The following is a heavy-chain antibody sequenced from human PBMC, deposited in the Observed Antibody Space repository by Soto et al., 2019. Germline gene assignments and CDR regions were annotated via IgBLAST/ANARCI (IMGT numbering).Heavy chain of an antibody. CDR2: INPSGGST. J-gene: IGHJ3*02. Sequence: ASVKVSCKASGYTFTSYYMHWVRQAPGQGLEWMGIINPSGGSTSYAQKFQGRVTMTRDTSTSTVYMELRSLRSDDTAVYYCARDNYDILTGLDAFDIWGQGTMVTVS. CDR3: ARDNYDILTGLDAFDI. D-gene: IGHD3-9*01. CDR1: GYTFTSYY. V-gene: IGHV1-46*01.